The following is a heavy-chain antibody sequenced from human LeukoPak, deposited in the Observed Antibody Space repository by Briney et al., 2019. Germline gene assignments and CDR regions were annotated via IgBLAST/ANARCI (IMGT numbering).Heavy chain of an antibody. D-gene: IGHD3-10*01. CDR3: ARDAEEWSWSYYNFDY. V-gene: IGHV3-11*06. CDR2: ISSSSSYT. CDR1: GFTFSDYY. J-gene: IGHJ4*02. Sequence: GGSLRLSCAASGFTFSDYYMSWIRQAPGKGLEWVSYISSSSSYTNYADSVKGRFTISRDNAKNSLYLQMNSLRAVDTAVYYCARDAEEWSWSYYNFDYWGQGTLVTVSS.